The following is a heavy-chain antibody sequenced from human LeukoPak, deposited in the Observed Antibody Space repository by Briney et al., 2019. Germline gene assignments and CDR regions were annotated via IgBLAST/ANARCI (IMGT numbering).Heavy chain of an antibody. Sequence: SETLSLPCAVYSGSFSGYYWSWIPQPTGGGRECIGEIKHSGSTNYSPSLKSRVTISVDTSKNQFSLKLSSVTAADTAVYFCARGPPTDYYDSSGFYYVFDYWGQGTLVTVSS. D-gene: IGHD3-22*01. CDR1: SGSFSGYY. J-gene: IGHJ4*02. CDR3: ARGPPTDYYDSSGFYYVFDY. CDR2: IKHSGST. V-gene: IGHV4-34*01.